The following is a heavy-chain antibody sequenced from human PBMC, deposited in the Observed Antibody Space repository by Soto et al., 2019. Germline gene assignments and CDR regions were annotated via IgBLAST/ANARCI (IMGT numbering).Heavy chain of an antibody. CDR1: GGSISSYY. V-gene: IGHV4-59*08. Sequence: VQLKESGPGLVKPSETMSLSCTVSGGSISSYYWSCFRQSPGKRMEWIGYVHHSWGSSYNPSLQSRVAISLDTSKSQFSLKVTSVTATDTAGYYCARQGFGPLHGLVDVWGQGTTVTVSS. CDR2: VHHSWGS. CDR3: ARQGFGPLHGLVDV. D-gene: IGHD3-10*01. J-gene: IGHJ6*02.